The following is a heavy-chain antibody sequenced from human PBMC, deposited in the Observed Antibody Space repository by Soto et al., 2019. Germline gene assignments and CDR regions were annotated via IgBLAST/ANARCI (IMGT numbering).Heavy chain of an antibody. CDR2: INHSGST. J-gene: IGHJ6*03. CDR3: ARGLSSSSYYYYMDV. D-gene: IGHD2-2*01. V-gene: IGHV4-34*01. CDR1: GGSFSGYY. Sequence: SETLSLTCAVYGGSFSGYYWSWIRQPPGKGLEWIGEINHSGSTNYNPSLKSRVTISVDTSKNQFSLKLSSVTAADTAVYYCARGLSSSSYYYYMDVWGKGTTVTVSS.